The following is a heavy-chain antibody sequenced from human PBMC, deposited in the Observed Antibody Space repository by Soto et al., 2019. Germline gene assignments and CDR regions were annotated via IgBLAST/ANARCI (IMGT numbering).Heavy chain of an antibody. CDR3: GRSVNHDWMTEDSFDI. CDR2: IIPIFGTA. CDR1: GGTFSTYA. Sequence: QVQLVQSGAEVKKPGSSVKVSCKASGGTFSTYAITWVRQAPGQGLEWMGGIIPIFGTANYAQKFHGRVTIYADDSTTTGYMELCTVRSEDTAVYYFGRSVNHDWMTEDSFDIYVQGKMVFV. V-gene: IGHV1-69*19. J-gene: IGHJ3*02. D-gene: IGHD3-9*01.